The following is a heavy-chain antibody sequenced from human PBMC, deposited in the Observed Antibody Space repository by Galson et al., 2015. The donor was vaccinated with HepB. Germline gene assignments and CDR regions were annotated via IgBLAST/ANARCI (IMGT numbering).Heavy chain of an antibody. D-gene: IGHD3-10*01. Sequence: SPRLSCAASGFTFSSYWMNWVRQAPGKGLEWVAHINPDGSSNSYVDSVQGRFPISSDNAKDSVYLQLDSLRAEDTAVYYCARRISLVRGIITKPDYYYGMDVWGQGTTVTVAS. J-gene: IGHJ6*02. CDR1: GFTFSSYW. CDR3: ARRISLVRGIITKPDYYYGMDV. CDR2: INPDGSSN. V-gene: IGHV3-7*03.